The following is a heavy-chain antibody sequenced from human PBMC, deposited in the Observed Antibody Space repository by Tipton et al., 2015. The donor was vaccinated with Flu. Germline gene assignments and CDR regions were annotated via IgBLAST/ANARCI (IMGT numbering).Heavy chain of an antibody. J-gene: IGHJ4*02. Sequence: SLRLSCAASGFTFSSYAMHWVRQAPGKGLEWVAVISYDGSNKYHADSVKGRFTISRDDSKNTLCLQMNSLRAEDTAVYYCAKDGSGIGDYWGQGTLVTVSS. CDR3: AKDGSGIGDY. D-gene: IGHD1-26*01. V-gene: IGHV3-30-3*01. CDR2: ISYDGSNK. CDR1: GFTFSSYA.